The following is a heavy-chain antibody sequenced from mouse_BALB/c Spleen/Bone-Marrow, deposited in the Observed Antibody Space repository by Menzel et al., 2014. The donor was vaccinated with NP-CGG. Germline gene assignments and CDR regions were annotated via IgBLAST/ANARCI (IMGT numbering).Heavy chain of an antibody. D-gene: IGHD2-4*01. Sequence: EVHLVESGPGLVKPSQSLSLTCTVTGYSITRDYAWNWIRQFPGNKLEWMGYISYSGSTTYNPSLKSRISITRDTSKNQFFLQLNSVTTEDTATYYCARSSSYDYDVGFAYWGQGTLVTVSA. V-gene: IGHV3-2*02. CDR3: ARSSSYDYDVGFAY. CDR1: GYSITRDYA. CDR2: ISYSGST. J-gene: IGHJ3*01.